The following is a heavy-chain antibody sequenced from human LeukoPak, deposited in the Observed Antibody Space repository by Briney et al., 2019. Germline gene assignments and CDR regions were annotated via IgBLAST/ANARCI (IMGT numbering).Heavy chain of an antibody. CDR1: GGSFSGYY. J-gene: IGHJ4*02. Sequence: SETLSLTCAVYGGSFSGYYWSWIRQPPGQGLEWIGEIDHSGSTNYNPSLVSRVTISEDMSKNQFSLKLSSVTAADTGFYYCARGEGSGSYMSYFDYWGQGALVTVSS. CDR2: IDHSGST. V-gene: IGHV4-34*01. D-gene: IGHD3-10*01. CDR3: ARGEGSGSYMSYFDY.